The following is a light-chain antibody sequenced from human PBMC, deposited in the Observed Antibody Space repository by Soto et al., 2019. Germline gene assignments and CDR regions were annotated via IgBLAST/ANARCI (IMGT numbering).Light chain of an antibody. CDR3: CSYAGGRTFVV. CDR2: EVT. CDR1: SSDIGSYNL. J-gene: IGLJ3*02. Sequence: QSALSQPASVSGSPGQSVTISCTGTSSDIGSYNLVSWYHHRPGQAPKLVIYEVTRRPSVDSNRFSGSKSGNTASLTIAGLQPDDEVDYYCCSYAGGRTFVVFGGGTKLTVL. V-gene: IGLV2-23*02.